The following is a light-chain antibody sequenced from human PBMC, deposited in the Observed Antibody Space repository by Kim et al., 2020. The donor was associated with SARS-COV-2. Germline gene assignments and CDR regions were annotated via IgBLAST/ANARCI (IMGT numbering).Light chain of an antibody. Sequence: SPGESATLSCWSSQSVSSNDLAWYQQKPGQAPRLLIYDASSRATGIPDRFSGGGSGTDFTLSISRLEPEDFAVYYCQQYGSSPCTFGQGTNLDI. V-gene: IGKV3-20*01. CDR3: QQYGSSPCT. J-gene: IGKJ2*02. CDR2: DAS. CDR1: QSVSSND.